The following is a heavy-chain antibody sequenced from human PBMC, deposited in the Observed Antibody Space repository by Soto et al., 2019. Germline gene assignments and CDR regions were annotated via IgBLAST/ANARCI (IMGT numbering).Heavy chain of an antibody. D-gene: IGHD3-22*01. J-gene: IGHJ4*02. Sequence: SETLSLTCAVYGGSFSGYYWSWIRQPPGKGLEWIGEINHSGSTNYNPSLKSRVTISVDTSKNQFSLKLSSVTAEDTAIYYCAKVVGDGNDYYDFWGQGTLVTVSS. CDR1: GGSFSGYY. CDR3: AKVVGDGNDYYDF. CDR2: INHSGST. V-gene: IGHV4-34*01.